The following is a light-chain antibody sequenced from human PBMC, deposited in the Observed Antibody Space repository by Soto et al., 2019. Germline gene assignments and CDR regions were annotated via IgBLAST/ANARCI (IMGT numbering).Light chain of an antibody. CDR2: GAS. V-gene: IGKV3-15*01. CDR1: QSVSSN. CDR3: QQYNNWPPWT. Sequence: DIVMTQSPATLSVSPGDRATLSCRASQSVSSNLAWYQQKPGQAPRLLIYGASTRATGIPARFSGSGSGTEFTLTISSRQSEDFAVYYCQQYNNWPPWTFGQGTKVEIK. J-gene: IGKJ1*01.